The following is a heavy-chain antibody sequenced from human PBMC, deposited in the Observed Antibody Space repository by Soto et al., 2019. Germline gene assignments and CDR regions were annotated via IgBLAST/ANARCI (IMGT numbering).Heavy chain of an antibody. CDR2: ISYDGSKE. D-gene: IGHD1-26*01. J-gene: IGHJ6*02. V-gene: IGHV3-33*05. Sequence: QVQLVDSGGGVVQPGRSLRLSCAASGFTFSSYGMHWVRRAPGKGLEWVALISYDGSKEYYADSVRGQFTISRDNSKNTLYLKMDFLRVEDTAVYYCARDFTVGATSPGPYYSAMDVWGQGTTVIVSS. CDR1: GFTFSSYG. CDR3: ARDFTVGATSPGPYYSAMDV.